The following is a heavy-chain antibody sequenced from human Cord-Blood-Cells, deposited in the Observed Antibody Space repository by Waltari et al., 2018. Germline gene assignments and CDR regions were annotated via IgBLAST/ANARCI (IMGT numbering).Heavy chain of an antibody. CDR2: IRSSSSYI. J-gene: IGHJ3*02. CDR1: GFTFSSYS. D-gene: IGHD5-12*01. V-gene: IGHV3-21*01. CDR3: ASLGLHDAFDI. Sequence: EVQLVESGGGLVKPGGSLRLSCSASGFTFSSYSMNWVRQAPGKGLEWVSSIRSSSSYIYYADSVKGRFTISRDNAKNSLYLQRNSLRAEDTAVYYCASLGLHDAFDIWGQGTMVTVSS.